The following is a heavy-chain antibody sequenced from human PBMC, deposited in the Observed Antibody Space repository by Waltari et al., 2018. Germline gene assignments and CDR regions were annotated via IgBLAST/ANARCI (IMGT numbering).Heavy chain of an antibody. V-gene: IGHV4-34*01. D-gene: IGHD5-12*01. CDR3: ASRYSGYDSGWFDP. Sequence: QVQLQQWGAGMLKPSETLSPTCAVYCGSFSGYYWRWIRQPPGKGLEWIGEINHSGSTNYNPSLKSRVTISVDTSKNQFSLKLSSVTAADTAVYYCASRYSGYDSGWFDPWGQGTLVTVSS. CDR2: INHSGST. J-gene: IGHJ5*02. CDR1: CGSFSGYY.